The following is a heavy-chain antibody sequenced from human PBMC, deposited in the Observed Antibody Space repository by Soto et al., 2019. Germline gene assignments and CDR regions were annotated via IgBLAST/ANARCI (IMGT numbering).Heavy chain of an antibody. CDR2: IYYSGST. J-gene: IGHJ4*02. D-gene: IGHD3-9*01. CDR3: ALTGYYDVDY. Sequence: SETLSLTCTISGGSISSGDYYWSWIRQPPGKGLEWIGCIYYSGSTYYNTSLKSRVTISVDTSKNQFSLKLSSVTAADTAVYYCALTGYYDVDYWGQGTLVTVSS. CDR1: GGSISSGDYY. V-gene: IGHV4-30-4*01.